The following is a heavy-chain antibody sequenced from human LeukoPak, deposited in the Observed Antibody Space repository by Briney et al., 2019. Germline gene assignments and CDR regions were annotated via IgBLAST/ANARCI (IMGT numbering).Heavy chain of an antibody. CDR1: GSTFSNYW. CDR2: IKQDESEK. CDR3: ARALDSSSSRYQAFEE. D-gene: IGHD2-2*01. Sequence: PGGSLRLSCSASGSTFSNYWMSWVRQAPGKGLEWVANIKQDESEKYYVDSVKGRFTISRDNAKSPLYLQMNSLRAEDTAVYYCARALDSSSSRYQAFEEWGQGTLVTVSS. J-gene: IGHJ4*02. V-gene: IGHV3-7*01.